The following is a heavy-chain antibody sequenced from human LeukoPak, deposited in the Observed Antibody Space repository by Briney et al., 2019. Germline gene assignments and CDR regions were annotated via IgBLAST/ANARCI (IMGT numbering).Heavy chain of an antibody. J-gene: IGHJ4*02. D-gene: IGHD3-10*01. CDR3: ARQKGNFDY. Sequence: PSETLSLTCTVSGGSISSSGYYWGWIRQPPGKGLEWIGTIYYSGTTYYNPSLKSRVTISVDASKNQFSLNLSSVTAADTAVYYCARQKGNFDYWDQGTLVTVSS. V-gene: IGHV4-39*01. CDR2: IYYSGTT. CDR1: GGSISSSGYY.